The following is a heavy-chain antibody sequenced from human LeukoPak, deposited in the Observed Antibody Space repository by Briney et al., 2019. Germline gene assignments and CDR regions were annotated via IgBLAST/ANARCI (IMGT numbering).Heavy chain of an antibody. D-gene: IGHD3-22*01. J-gene: IGHJ3*02. CDR2: INHSGST. V-gene: IGHV4-39*07. CDR3: ARETLNYYDSSGYYAFDI. Sequence: SETLSLTCTVSGVSVSSTSYYWGWIRQPPGKGLEWIGEINHSGSTNYNPALKSRVTISVDTSKNQFSLKLSSVTAADTAVYYCARETLNYYDSSGYYAFDIWGQGTMVTVSS. CDR1: GVSVSSTSYY.